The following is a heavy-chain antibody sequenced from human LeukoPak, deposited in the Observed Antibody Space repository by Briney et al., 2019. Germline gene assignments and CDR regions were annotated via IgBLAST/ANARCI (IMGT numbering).Heavy chain of an antibody. CDR1: GYTFTGYF. D-gene: IGHD2-2*01. V-gene: IGHV1-2*04. CDR3: ARGVLPAAMRGIGDAFDI. Sequence: ASVKVSCKASGYTFTGYFVYWVRQAPGQGLEWMGWINPDSGGTSYAQKFQGWVTMTRDTSITTAYMELSRLRSDDTAVYYCARGVLPAAMRGIGDAFDIWGQGTMVTVSS. CDR2: INPDSGGT. J-gene: IGHJ3*02.